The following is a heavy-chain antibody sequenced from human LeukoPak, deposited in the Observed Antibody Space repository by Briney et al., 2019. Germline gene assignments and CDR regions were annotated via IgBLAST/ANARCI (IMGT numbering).Heavy chain of an antibody. J-gene: IGHJ4*02. V-gene: IGHV4-59*01. CDR2: IYYSASP. CDR3: ASYSGYDKTFDY. CDR1: GGSISSYY. Sequence: PSETLSLTCTVSGGSISSYYWSWIRQPPGKGLEWIGYIYYSASPTYPPSLKSRFTISVDTSKNQFSLKLSSVTAADTAVYYCASYSGYDKTFDYWGQGTLVTVSS. D-gene: IGHD5-12*01.